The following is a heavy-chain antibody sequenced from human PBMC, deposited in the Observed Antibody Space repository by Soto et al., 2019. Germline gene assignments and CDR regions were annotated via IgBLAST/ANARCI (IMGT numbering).Heavy chain of an antibody. CDR3: ARHQWQWQALDY. CDR2: IYHSGST. V-gene: IGHV4-39*01. CDR1: DGSISSSSYC. D-gene: IGHD6-19*01. Sequence: QLQLQESGPGLVDPSETLSLTCNVSDGSISSSSYCWVWFRQPPGKELDLIGSIYHSGSTYYTPSLNSRAATSIDTTKNQFAMKLSSVAAADTAVYYCARHQWQWQALDYWGQGILVTVSS. J-gene: IGHJ4*02.